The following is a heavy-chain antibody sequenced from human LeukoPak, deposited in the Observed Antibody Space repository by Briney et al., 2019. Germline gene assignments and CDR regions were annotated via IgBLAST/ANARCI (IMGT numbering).Heavy chain of an antibody. V-gene: IGHV3-23*01. CDR2: ISGSGGST. D-gene: IGHD6-19*01. J-gene: IGHJ4*02. CDR3: AKDLEGGSGWLFDY. CDR1: GFTFSSYA. Sequence: GGSLRLSCAAPGFTFSSYAMSWVRQAPGKGLEWVSAISGSGGSTYYADSVKGRFTISRDNSKNTLYLQMNSLRAEDTAVYYCAKDLEGGSGWLFDYWGQGTLVTVSS.